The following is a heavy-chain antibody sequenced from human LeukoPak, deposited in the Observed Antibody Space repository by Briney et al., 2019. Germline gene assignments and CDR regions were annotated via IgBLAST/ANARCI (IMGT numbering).Heavy chain of an antibody. Sequence: GGSLRLSCAASGFTFDDYGMSWVRHAPGKGLEWVSSISSSSSYIYYADSVKGRFTISRDNAKNSLYLQMNSLRAEDTAVYYCASYGSGSYYNGADAFDIWGQGTMVTVSS. V-gene: IGHV3-21*01. CDR3: ASYGSGSYYNGADAFDI. CDR2: ISSSSSYI. CDR1: GFTFDDYG. J-gene: IGHJ3*02. D-gene: IGHD3-10*01.